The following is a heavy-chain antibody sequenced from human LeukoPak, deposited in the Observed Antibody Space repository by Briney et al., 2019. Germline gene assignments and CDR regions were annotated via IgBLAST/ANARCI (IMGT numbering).Heavy chain of an antibody. CDR3: ARVSGSFDM. J-gene: IGHJ3*02. D-gene: IGHD3-10*01. CDR1: GFTFTNYA. Sequence: GGSLRLSCAASGFTFTNYAMAWVRQAPGKGLEWVSAFGGGSAYYAGSVKGRFTISRDNSKNTLYLQVNSLRADDTAVYYCARVSGSFDMWGQGTMVTVSS. CDR2: FGGGSA. V-gene: IGHV3-23*01.